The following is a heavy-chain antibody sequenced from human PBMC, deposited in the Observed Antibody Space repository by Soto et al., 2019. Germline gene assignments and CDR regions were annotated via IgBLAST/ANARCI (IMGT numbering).Heavy chain of an antibody. V-gene: IGHV3-21*01. CDR2: ISSSSSYI. J-gene: IGHJ6*02. Sequence: GGSLRLSCAASGFTFSSYSMNWVRQAPGKGLEWVSSISSSSSYIYYADSVKGRFTISRDNDKNSLNLQMNSLRAEDTAVYYCARAESLYGLDVWGQGTTVTVSS. CDR3: ARAESLYGLDV. CDR1: GFTFSSYS.